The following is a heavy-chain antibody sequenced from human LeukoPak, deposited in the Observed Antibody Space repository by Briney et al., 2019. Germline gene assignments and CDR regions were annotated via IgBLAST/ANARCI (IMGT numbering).Heavy chain of an antibody. Sequence: ASVKVSCKASGYTFTSYDINWVRQATGQGLEWMGWMNPNNGNTGNAQKFQGRVTITWDSSISTAYMELSSLRSDDTAVYYCARGLPAANNWFDPWGQGTLVTVSS. CDR2: MNPNNGNT. J-gene: IGHJ5*02. D-gene: IGHD2-2*01. CDR1: GYTFTSYD. CDR3: ARGLPAANNWFDP. V-gene: IGHV1-8*01.